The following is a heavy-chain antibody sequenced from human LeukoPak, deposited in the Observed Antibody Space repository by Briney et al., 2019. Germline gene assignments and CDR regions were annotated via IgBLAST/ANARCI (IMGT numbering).Heavy chain of an antibody. CDR2: IYYSGST. D-gene: IGHD1-26*01. CDR1: GGSISSYY. V-gene: IGHV4-59*01. J-gene: IGHJ4*02. CDR3: ARGYSGSYGRFDY. Sequence: SETLSLTCTVSGGSISSYYWSWIRQPPGKGLRGIGYIYYSGSTSYNPSLKSRVTISVDTSKNQFSLKLSSVTAADTAVYYCARGYSGSYGRFDYWGQGTLVTVSS.